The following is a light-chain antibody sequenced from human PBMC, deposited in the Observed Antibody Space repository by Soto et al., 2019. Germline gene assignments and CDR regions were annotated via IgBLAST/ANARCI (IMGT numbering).Light chain of an antibody. V-gene: IGKV3-20*01. J-gene: IGKJ2*01. Sequence: EIVMTQSPGILSLSPGERATLSCRASQSVSRYLNWFQHKPGQAPRLLIYGASSRAAGIPDRFSGSGSGTDFTLTISRLEPEDFAVFYCLQYGSSPYTFGLGTKLEIK. CDR1: QSVSRY. CDR3: LQYGSSPYT. CDR2: GAS.